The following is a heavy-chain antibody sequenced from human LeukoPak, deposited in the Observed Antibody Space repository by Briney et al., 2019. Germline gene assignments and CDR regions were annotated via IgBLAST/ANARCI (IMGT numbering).Heavy chain of an antibody. Sequence: GESLKLSCKGSGYSFPSYWITWVRQMPGKGLEWMGRIDPSDSNTNYSPSFQGQVTISADKSINTAYLQWSSLKASDTAMYYCARQAQPFGGMDVWGQGTTVTVSS. CDR2: IDPSDSNT. V-gene: IGHV5-10-1*04. J-gene: IGHJ6*02. CDR3: ARQAQPFGGMDV. D-gene: IGHD3-16*01. CDR1: GYSFPSYW.